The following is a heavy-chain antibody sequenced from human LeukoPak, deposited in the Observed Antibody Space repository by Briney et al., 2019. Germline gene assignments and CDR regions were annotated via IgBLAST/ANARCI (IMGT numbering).Heavy chain of an antibody. CDR2: ISAYNGNA. Sequence: ASVKVSCKASVYTFTSYGVSWVRQAPGQGLEWMRWISAYNGNANYAQKLQGRVTMTTDTSTSTAYMELRSLRSDDTAVYYCARDCSSTSCYFDPWGQGTLVTVSS. J-gene: IGHJ5*02. CDR3: ARDCSSTSCYFDP. V-gene: IGHV1-18*01. D-gene: IGHD2-2*01. CDR1: VYTFTSYG.